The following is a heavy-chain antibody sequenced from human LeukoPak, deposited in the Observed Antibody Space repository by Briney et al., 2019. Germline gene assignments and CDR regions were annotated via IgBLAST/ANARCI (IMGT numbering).Heavy chain of an antibody. D-gene: IGHD1-26*01. CDR1: GFTFSSYS. CDR2: ISSSSSNI. CDR3: ARDGYDSGSYRRCSY. Sequence: GGSLRLSCAASGFTFSSYSMNWVRQAPGKGLEWVSSISSSSSNIYYADSVKGRFTISRDNAKNSLYLQMNSLRAEDTAVYYCARDGYDSGSYRRCSYWGQGTLVTVSS. J-gene: IGHJ4*02. V-gene: IGHV3-21*01.